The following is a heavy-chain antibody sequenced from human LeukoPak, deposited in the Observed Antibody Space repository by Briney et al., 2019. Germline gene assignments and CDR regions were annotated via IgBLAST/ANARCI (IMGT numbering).Heavy chain of an antibody. V-gene: IGHV3-7*01. CDR3: ARVRGGSGSSYAADAFDI. CDR1: GFTFTDYW. J-gene: IGHJ3*02. D-gene: IGHD1-26*01. CDR2: INQDGSKK. Sequence: GGSLRLSCTTSGFTFTDYWMTWVRQAPGKGLEWVANINQDGSKKFYVDSVKGRFTISRDNAKSTLYLQMNSLRAEDTAVYYCARVRGGSGSSYAADAFDIWGQGTMVTVSS.